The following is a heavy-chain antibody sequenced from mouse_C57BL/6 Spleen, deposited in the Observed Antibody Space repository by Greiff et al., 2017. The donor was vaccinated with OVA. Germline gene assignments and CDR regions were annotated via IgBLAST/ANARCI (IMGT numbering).Heavy chain of an antibody. CDR3: AREGTGTAMDY. Sequence: VQLQQPGPELVKPGASVKISCKASGYAFSSSWMNWVKQRPGKGLEWIGRIYPGDGDTNYNGKFKGKATLTADKSSSTAYMQLSSLTSEDSAVYYCAREGTGTAMDYWGQGTSVTVSS. V-gene: IGHV1-82*01. CDR1: GYAFSSSW. CDR2: IYPGDGDT. D-gene: IGHD4-1*01. J-gene: IGHJ4*01.